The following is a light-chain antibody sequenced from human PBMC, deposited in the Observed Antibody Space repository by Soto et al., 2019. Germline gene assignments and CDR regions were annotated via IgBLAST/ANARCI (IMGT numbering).Light chain of an antibody. V-gene: IGKV3-20*01. Sequence: EIVLTQSPGTLSLSPGEGATLSCRASQSVSSRYLAWYQQKPGKVPRLLIYGASSRATGIPDRFSGSGSGTDFTLTISRLEPEDFAVYFCQQYGSSVTFGQGTRLEIK. CDR1: QSVSSRY. CDR3: QQYGSSVT. CDR2: GAS. J-gene: IGKJ5*01.